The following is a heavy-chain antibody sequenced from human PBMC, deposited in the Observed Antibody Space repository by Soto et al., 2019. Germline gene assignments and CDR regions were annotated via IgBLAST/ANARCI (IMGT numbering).Heavy chain of an antibody. D-gene: IGHD2-2*01. J-gene: IGHJ6*03. CDR1: GGTLSSYA. CDR3: ARLQEDIVVVPAATSPMDV. V-gene: IGHV1-69*05. Sequence: VKVPCKASGGTLSSYAISWVRQAPGQGLEWMGGIIPIFGTANYAQKLQGRVTMTTDTSTSTAYMELRSLRSDDTAVYYCARLQEDIVVVPAATSPMDVWGKGTTVTVSS. CDR2: IIPIFGTA.